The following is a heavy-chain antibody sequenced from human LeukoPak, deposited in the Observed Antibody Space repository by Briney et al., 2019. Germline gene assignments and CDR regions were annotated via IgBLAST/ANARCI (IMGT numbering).Heavy chain of an antibody. V-gene: IGHV4-38-2*02. D-gene: IGHD3-22*01. J-gene: IGHJ4*02. CDR3: ARTAYYYDSSGRDYFDY. CDR1: GDLISSGYY. Sequence: SETLSLTCNVSGDLISSGYYWGWIRQPPGKGQEWIGCIYHSGSTYYNPSLESRVTISVDTSKNQFSLKLSSVTAADTAVYYCARTAYYYDSSGRDYFDYWGQGTLVTVSS. CDR2: IYHSGST.